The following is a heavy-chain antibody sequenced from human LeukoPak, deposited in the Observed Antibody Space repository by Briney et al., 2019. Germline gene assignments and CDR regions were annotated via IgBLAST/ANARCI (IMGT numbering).Heavy chain of an antibody. CDR1: GGSFSGYY. J-gene: IGHJ4*02. Sequence: SETLSLTCAVYGGSFSGYYWSWIRQPPGKGLEWIGEINHSGSTNYNPSLKSRVTISVDTSKTQFSLKLSSVTAADTAVYYCARGRGYCSSTSCYAYRYWGQGTLVTVSS. CDR3: ARGRGYCSSTSCYAYRY. CDR2: INHSGST. V-gene: IGHV4-34*01. D-gene: IGHD2-2*01.